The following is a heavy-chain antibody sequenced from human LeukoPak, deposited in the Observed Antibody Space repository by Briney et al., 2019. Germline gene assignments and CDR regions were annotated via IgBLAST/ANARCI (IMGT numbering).Heavy chain of an antibody. CDR2: IYYSGST. CDR3: ARDRYSNSFYYYYAMDV. D-gene: IGHD4-11*01. Sequence: PSQTRSLTCTVSGGSISSGDYYWSWIRQPPGKGLEWIGYIYYSGSTYYNPSLKSRVTISVDTSKSQFSLKVRSLTAADTAVYYCARDRYSNSFYYYYAMDVWGQGTTVTVSS. J-gene: IGHJ6*02. V-gene: IGHV4-30-4*01. CDR1: GGSISSGDYY.